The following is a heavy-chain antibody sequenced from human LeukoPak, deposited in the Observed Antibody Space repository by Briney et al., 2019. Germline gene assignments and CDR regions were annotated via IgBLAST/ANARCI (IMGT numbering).Heavy chain of an antibody. CDR3: ARDFPHTIAAADY. J-gene: IGHJ4*02. Sequence: PGGSLRLSCAASGFTVSSNYMSWVRQAPGKGLEWVSVIYSGGSSYYADSVKGRFTISRDNSKNTLYLQMNSLRAEDTAVYYCARDFPHTIAAADYWGQGTLVTVSS. CDR2: IYSGGSS. CDR1: GFTVSSNY. D-gene: IGHD6-13*01. V-gene: IGHV3-66*01.